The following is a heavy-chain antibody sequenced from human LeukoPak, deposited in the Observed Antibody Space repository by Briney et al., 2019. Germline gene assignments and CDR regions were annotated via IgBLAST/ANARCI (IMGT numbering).Heavy chain of an antibody. CDR2: MSGSGGST. V-gene: IGHV3-23*01. CDR1: GFTFSSYA. CDR3: AKHWAATVTYFDY. D-gene: IGHD4-11*01. Sequence: GGSLRLSCAASGFTFSSYAMSWVRQAPGKGLEWVPAMSGSGGSTYYADSVKGRFTIYRDNSKNTLYLQMNSLRAEDTAVYYCAKHWAATVTYFDYWGQGTLVTVSS. J-gene: IGHJ4*02.